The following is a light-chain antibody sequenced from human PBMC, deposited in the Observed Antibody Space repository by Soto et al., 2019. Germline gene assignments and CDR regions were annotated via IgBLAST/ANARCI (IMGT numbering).Light chain of an antibody. Sequence: ERVLISVLAVPFMSKGERATLSCRASQSVSSSYLAWYQQKPGRASRPLVYGASRGAIGIPERFSGGGSGADFTLTISRLEPEDFAVYYCQQFGGSPGTCAKGPKVDTK. CDR3: QQFGGSPGT. CDR1: QSVSSSY. J-gene: IGKJ1*01. CDR2: GAS. V-gene: IGKV3-20*01.